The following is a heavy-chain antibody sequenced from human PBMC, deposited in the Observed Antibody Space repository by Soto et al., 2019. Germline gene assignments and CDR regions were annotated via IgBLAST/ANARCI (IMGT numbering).Heavy chain of an antibody. CDR3: VRGASLNFDY. Sequence: PGGSLRLSCSASGFTFSGSAMHWVRQASGKGLEWVAVIWYDGSNKYYADSVKGRFTISRDNSKNTLYLQMNSLRAEDTAFYYCVRGASLNFDYWGQGTLVTVSS. CDR2: IWYDGSNK. D-gene: IGHD1-26*01. J-gene: IGHJ4*02. V-gene: IGHV3-33*08. CDR1: GFTFSGSA.